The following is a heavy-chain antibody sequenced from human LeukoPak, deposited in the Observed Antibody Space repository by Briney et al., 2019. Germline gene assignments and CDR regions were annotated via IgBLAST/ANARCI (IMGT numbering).Heavy chain of an antibody. CDR3: ATWGLGYYYGSGRED. Sequence: SETLSLTCTVSGGSISSSSYYWGWIRQPPGKGLEWIGSIYYSGSTYYNPSLKSRVTISVDTSKNQFSLKLSSVTAADTAVYYCATWGLGYYYGSGREDWGQGTLVTVSS. CDR1: GGSISSSSYY. V-gene: IGHV4-39*01. D-gene: IGHD3-10*01. CDR2: IYYSGST. J-gene: IGHJ4*02.